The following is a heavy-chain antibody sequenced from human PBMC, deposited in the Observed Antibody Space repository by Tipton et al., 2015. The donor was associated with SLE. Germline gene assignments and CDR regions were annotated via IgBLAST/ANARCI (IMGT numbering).Heavy chain of an antibody. D-gene: IGHD5-18*01. CDR1: GFKFGDFY. Sequence: SLRLSCAASGFKFGDFYMSWIRQAPGKGLEWVAYIGITSTTVHYADSVKGRFTLSRDNANNLLFLQMDTLRVEDTAKYYCARDGYRGLFYHYYYMDVWGNGTTVTVSS. CDR3: ARDGYRGLFYHYYYMDV. V-gene: IGHV3-11*04. J-gene: IGHJ6*03. CDR2: IGITSTTV.